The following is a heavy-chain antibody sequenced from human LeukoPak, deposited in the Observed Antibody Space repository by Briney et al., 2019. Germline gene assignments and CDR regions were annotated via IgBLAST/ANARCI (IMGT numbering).Heavy chain of an antibody. V-gene: IGHV3-7*01. J-gene: IGHJ4*02. Sequence: GGSLRLSCAASGFTFTNYWMTWVRQAPGKGLEFVANINQDESVKNYVDSVKGRFTISRDNAENSLHLQMNSLRVEDTAVYYCARDPGSSAFDYWGQGTLVTVSS. CDR3: ARDPGSSAFDY. CDR1: GFTFTNYW. D-gene: IGHD5/OR15-5a*01. CDR2: INQDESVK.